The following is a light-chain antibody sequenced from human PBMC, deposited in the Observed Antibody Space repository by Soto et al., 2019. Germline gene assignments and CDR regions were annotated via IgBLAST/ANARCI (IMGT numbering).Light chain of an antibody. Sequence: DIVMTQFPDSLTVPLGERATINCKSSQSVLYSSNNKSYLAWYQHKPGQPPKVLIYWASPRESGVPDRFSGSGSGTDFTLTISSLQADDVAVYYCQQYYTTPYTFGQGTKLEIK. CDR3: QQYYTTPYT. CDR1: QSVLYSSNNKSY. CDR2: WAS. J-gene: IGKJ2*01. V-gene: IGKV4-1*01.